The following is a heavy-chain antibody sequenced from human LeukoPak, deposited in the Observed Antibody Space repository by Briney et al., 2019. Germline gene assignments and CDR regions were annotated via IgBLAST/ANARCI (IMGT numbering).Heavy chain of an antibody. D-gene: IGHD3-9*01. CDR3: ARTYYDILTGYNPYFDY. Sequence: PGGSLRPSCTVSGFTVSSDSMSWVRQAPGKGLEWVSSITASSTAIYSADSVKGRFTISRDNAKNLLYLQMNSLRAEDTAVYYCARTYYDILTGYNPYFDYWGQGILVTVSS. CDR1: GFTVSSDS. J-gene: IGHJ4*02. V-gene: IGHV3-21*01. CDR2: ITASSTAI.